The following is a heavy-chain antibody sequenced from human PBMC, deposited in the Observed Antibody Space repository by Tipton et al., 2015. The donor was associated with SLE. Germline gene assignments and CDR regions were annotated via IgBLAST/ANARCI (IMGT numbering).Heavy chain of an antibody. CDR1: GGSISSYY. J-gene: IGHJ3*02. CDR2: IYYSGST. Sequence: TLSLTCTVSGGSISSYYWSWIRQPPGKGLEWIGYIYYSGSTNYNPSLKSRVTTSVDTSKNQFSLKLSSVTAADTAVYYCARSLATDAFDIWGQGTMVTVSS. CDR3: ARSLATDAFDI. V-gene: IGHV4-59*01.